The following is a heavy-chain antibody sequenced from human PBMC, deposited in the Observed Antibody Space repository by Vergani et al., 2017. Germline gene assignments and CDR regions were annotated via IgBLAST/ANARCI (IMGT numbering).Heavy chain of an antibody. CDR2: IYYSGST. J-gene: IGHJ4*02. D-gene: IGHD2-21*01. Sequence: QVQLQESGPGLVKPSETLSLTCTVSGGSISSRSYYWGWIRLPPGKGLEWIGSIYYSGSTYYNPSLRSRVTISMDTSKNQFFLNLSSVTAADTAVYYCARSVLIASAYFDYWGRGTLVPVSS. V-gene: IGHV4-39*07. CDR1: GGSISSRSYY. CDR3: ARSVLIASAYFDY.